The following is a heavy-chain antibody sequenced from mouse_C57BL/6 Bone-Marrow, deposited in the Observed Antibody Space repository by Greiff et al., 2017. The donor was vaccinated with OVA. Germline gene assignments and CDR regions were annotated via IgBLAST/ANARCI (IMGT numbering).Heavy chain of an antibody. CDR2: INPGSGGT. Sequence: VQLQQSGAELVRPGTSVKVSCKASGYAFTNYLIEWVKQRPGQGLEWIGVINPGSGGTHYNEKFKGKATLTADKSSSTAYMQLSSLTSEDSAVYFCARPSGSKGGYAMDYWGQGTSVTVSS. V-gene: IGHV1-54*01. J-gene: IGHJ4*01. CDR3: ARPSGSKGGYAMDY. D-gene: IGHD2-5*01. CDR1: GYAFTNYL.